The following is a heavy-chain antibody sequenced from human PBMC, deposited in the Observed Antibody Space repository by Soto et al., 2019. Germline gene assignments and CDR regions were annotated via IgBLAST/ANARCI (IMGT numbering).Heavy chain of an antibody. CDR3: ARDLRELRAFDI. CDR2: ISSASSYI. J-gene: IGHJ3*02. D-gene: IGHD1-26*01. V-gene: IGHV3-21*01. CDR1: GFTFSSYS. Sequence: EVQLVESGGGLVKPGGSLRLSCAASGFTFSSYSLNWVRQAPGKGLEWVSSISSASSYIYYADSVKGRFTISGDNAKKSLYLQLNSLRAEDTAVYYCARDLRELRAFDIWGQGTMVTVSS.